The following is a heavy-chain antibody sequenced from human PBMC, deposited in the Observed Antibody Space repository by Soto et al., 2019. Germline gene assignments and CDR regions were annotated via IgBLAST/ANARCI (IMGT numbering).Heavy chain of an antibody. CDR1: GGSINSFY. D-gene: IGHD6-19*01. J-gene: IGHJ4*02. CDR2: VYYDGAT. Sequence: QVQLQESGPGLVKPSETLSLTCTVSGGSINSFYWSWIRQPPGKGLEWIGYVYYDGATNYNASLRSRATISVDTSKNQFSLNLNSVTAADTAVYYCARDSGWYRLDYCGRGTLVTVSS. V-gene: IGHV4-59*01. CDR3: ARDSGWYRLDY.